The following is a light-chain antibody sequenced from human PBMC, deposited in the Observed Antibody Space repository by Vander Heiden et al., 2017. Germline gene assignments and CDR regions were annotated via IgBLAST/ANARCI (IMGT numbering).Light chain of an antibody. V-gene: IGLV3-21*02. CDR3: QVWDSSSDHWV. J-gene: IGLJ3*02. CDR2: DDS. Sequence: SYVLTQPPSVSVAPGQTARIACGGNNIGSKSVPWYQQKPVQAPVLVVYDDSDRPSGIPERFSGSNSGNTATLTISRVEAGDEADYSCQVWDSSSDHWVFGGGTKLTVL. CDR1: NIGSKS.